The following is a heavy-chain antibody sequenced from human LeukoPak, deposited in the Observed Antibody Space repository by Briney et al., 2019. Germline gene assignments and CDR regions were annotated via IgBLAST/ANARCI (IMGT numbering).Heavy chain of an antibody. J-gene: IGHJ4*01. CDR1: GFTFSSYA. V-gene: IGHV3-7*01. Sequence: GGSLRLSCAASGFTFSSYAMHWVRQAPGKGLEWVANINQDGSVKYYVDSVKGRFTISRDNTKNSLSLRMDSLRDDDTAVCYCSRSLEYSGQGTLVTVSS. CDR3: SRSLEY. CDR2: INQDGSVK.